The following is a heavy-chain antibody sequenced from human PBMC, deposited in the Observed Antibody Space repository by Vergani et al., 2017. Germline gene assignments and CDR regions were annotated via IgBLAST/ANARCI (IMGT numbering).Heavy chain of an antibody. D-gene: IGHD5-12*01. J-gene: IGHJ4*02. Sequence: TASGFTFSNYAMSWVRQAPGKGLEWVSAISGSGGSTYYADSVKGRFTISRDNSKNTLYLQMNSLRAEDTAVYYCASGGYDIPLDYWGQGTLVTVSS. CDR2: ISGSGGST. V-gene: IGHV3-23*01. CDR3: ASGGYDIPLDY. CDR1: GFTFSNYA.